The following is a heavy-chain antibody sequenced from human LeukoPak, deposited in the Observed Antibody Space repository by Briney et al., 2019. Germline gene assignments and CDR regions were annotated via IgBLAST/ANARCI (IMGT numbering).Heavy chain of an antibody. CDR2: ISGDGGST. CDR1: GFTFSNCP. CDR3: VKGHYYDSSGYSLPEY. D-gene: IGHD3-22*01. Sequence: GGSLRLSCSASGFTFSNCPMYWVRQGPGRGLEYVSGISGDGGSTYYADSVRGRFAISRDTSKNTLYLQMSSLRTEDTAVYFCVKGHYYDSSGYSLPEYWGQGTLVTVSS. J-gene: IGHJ4*02. V-gene: IGHV3-64D*06.